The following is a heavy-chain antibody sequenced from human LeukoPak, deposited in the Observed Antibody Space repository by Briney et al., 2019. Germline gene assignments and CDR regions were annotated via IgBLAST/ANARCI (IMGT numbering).Heavy chain of an antibody. CDR3: TRHAHSYDSSGSSVDF. CDR1: GFTFSGSA. V-gene: IGHV3-73*01. J-gene: IGHJ4*02. Sequence: GGSLRLSCAASGFTFSGSAIHWVRQTSGKGLEWVGRIRSKTNNYATAYAASVKGRFTISRDDSKNTAYLQMNSLETEDTAVYYCTRHAHSYDSSGSSVDFWGQGTLVSVSS. D-gene: IGHD3-22*01. CDR2: IRSKTNNYAT.